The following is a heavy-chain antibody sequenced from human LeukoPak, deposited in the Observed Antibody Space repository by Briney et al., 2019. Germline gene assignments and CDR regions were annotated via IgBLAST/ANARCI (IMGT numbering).Heavy chain of an antibody. CDR3: ARVKYYDFWSGYYYYYYGMDV. Sequence: PSETLSLTCTVSGGSISSYYWSWIRQPPGKGLEWIGYIYYSGSTNYNPSLKSRATISVDTSKNQLSLKLSSVTAADTAVYYCARVKYYDFWSGYYYYYYGMDVWGQGTTVTVSS. D-gene: IGHD3-3*01. V-gene: IGHV4-59*01. CDR1: GGSISSYY. J-gene: IGHJ6*02. CDR2: IYYSGST.